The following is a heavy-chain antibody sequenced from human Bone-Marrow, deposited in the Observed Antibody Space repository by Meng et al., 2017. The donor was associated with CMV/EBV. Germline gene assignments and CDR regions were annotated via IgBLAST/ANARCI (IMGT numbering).Heavy chain of an antibody. CDR3: ARGRSKGVFTMVRGPRPGMDV. CDR2: INPNSGGT. V-gene: IGHV1-2*02. Sequence: ASVKVSCKASGYTFTGYYMHWVRQAPGQGLEWMGWINPNSGGTNYAQKFQGRVTMTRDTSISTAYMELSSLRSEDTAVYYCARGRSKGVFTMVRGPRPGMDVWGQGTTVTVYS. D-gene: IGHD3-10*01. J-gene: IGHJ6*02. CDR1: GYTFTGYY.